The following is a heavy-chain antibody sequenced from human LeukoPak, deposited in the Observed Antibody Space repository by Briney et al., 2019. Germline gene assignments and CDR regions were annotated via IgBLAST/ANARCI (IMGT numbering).Heavy chain of an antibody. D-gene: IGHD3-22*01. CDR3: ARGRRSLSDSSGYYYYVSPKKYYFDY. J-gene: IGHJ4*02. V-gene: IGHV4-61*01. Sequence: PSETLSLTCTVSGGSVSSGSYYWSWIRQPPGKGLEWIGYIYYSGSTNYNPSLKSRVTISVDTSKNQFSLKLSSVTAADTAVYYCARGRRSLSDSSGYYYYVSPKKYYFDYWSQGTLVTVSS. CDR1: GGSVSSGSYY. CDR2: IYYSGST.